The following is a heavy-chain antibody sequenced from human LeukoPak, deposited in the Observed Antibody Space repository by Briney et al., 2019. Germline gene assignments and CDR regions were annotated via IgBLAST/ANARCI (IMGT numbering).Heavy chain of an antibody. D-gene: IGHD6-13*01. V-gene: IGHV1-69*06. CDR1: GGTFSSYA. J-gene: IGHJ4*02. CDR3: ANLLGSSSWIDY. CDR2: IIPIFGTA. Sequence: SVKVSCKASGGTFSSYAISWVRQAPGQGLEWMGGIIPIFGTANSAQKCQGRVTITADKSTSTAYMELSSLRSEDTAVYYCANLLGSSSWIDYWGQGTLVTVSS.